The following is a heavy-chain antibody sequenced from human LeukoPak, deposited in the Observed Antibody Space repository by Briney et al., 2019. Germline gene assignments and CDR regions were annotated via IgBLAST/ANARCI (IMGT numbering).Heavy chain of an antibody. Sequence: SGGSLRLSCAASGFTFSSYWMHWVRQAPGKGLVWVSRINSDVSSTTYADSVKGRFTISRDNAKNSLYLQLNSTRAEDTAVYYCGRRGSYLDYWGQGTLVTVSS. CDR3: GRRGSYLDY. CDR1: GFTFSSYW. CDR2: INSDVSST. D-gene: IGHD1-26*01. J-gene: IGHJ4*02. V-gene: IGHV3-74*01.